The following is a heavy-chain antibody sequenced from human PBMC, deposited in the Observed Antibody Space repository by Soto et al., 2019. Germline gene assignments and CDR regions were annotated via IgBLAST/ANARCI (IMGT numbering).Heavy chain of an antibody. D-gene: IGHD3-10*01. CDR1: GDSISSSRYY. J-gene: IGHJ4*02. CDR2: IYHRGST. Sequence: SETLSLTCTVSGDSISSSRYYWGWVRQPPGKGLEWIGSIYHRGSTYYSPSLKSRVTISVDTSKNQFSLHLTSVTAADTAVYYCARLQFGEGFDYWGQGALVTVSS. CDR3: ARLQFGEGFDY. V-gene: IGHV4-39*07.